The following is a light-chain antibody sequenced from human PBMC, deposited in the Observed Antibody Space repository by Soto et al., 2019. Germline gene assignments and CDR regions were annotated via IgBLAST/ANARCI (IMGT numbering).Light chain of an antibody. Sequence: AIQMTQSPSSLSASVGDRVTITCRASQDIRNHLAWYQQKPGTAPKVLISAASSLQTGVPSRFSGSDSGTDFTLTISSLQPEDFATYYCLQDFNFPFTFGQATKLEVK. CDR1: QDIRNH. CDR2: AAS. J-gene: IGKJ2*01. V-gene: IGKV1-6*01. CDR3: LQDFNFPFT.